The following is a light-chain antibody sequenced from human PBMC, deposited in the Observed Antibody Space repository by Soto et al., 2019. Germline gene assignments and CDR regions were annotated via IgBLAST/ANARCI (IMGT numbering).Light chain of an antibody. Sequence: EIVLTQSPVTLSLSPGERATLSCRASQSVSSSYLAWYQQKPGQAPKLLIYGASSRATGIPDRFSGSGSGTYFTLTISRLEPEDFVVYYCQQYDSSSRWTFAQGTTVEIK. V-gene: IGKV3-20*01. CDR2: GAS. CDR1: QSVSSSY. J-gene: IGKJ1*01. CDR3: QQYDSSSRWT.